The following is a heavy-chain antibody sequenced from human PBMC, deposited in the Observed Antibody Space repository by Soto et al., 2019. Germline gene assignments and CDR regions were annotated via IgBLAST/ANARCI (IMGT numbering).Heavy chain of an antibody. Sequence: SLTCAVSGVSITTNGYSWSWIRQPPGKGLEWIGYIYPSGTIFYNPSLNSRVTISADTSNNQFSLKLTSVTAADTAVYFCATYTAFAKYYFDYWGRGTLVTVSS. V-gene: IGHV4-30-2*01. D-gene: IGHD3-16*01. CDR2: IYPSGTI. CDR1: GVSITTNGYS. CDR3: ATYTAFAKYYFDY. J-gene: IGHJ4*02.